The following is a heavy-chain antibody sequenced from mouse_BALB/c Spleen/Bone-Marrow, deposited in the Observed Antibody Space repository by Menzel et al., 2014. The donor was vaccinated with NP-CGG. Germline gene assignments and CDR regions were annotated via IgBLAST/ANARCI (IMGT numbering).Heavy chain of an antibody. J-gene: IGHJ3*01. Sequence: EVMLVESGGGLVQPGGSLKLSCAASGFTFSSYGMSWVRQTPDKRLEWVATISSGGSYTYYPDSVKGRFTISRDNAKNTLYLQMSSLKSEDTAMYYCARAYYWGQGTLVTVSA. CDR2: ISSGGSYT. CDR1: GFTFSSYG. CDR3: ARAYY. V-gene: IGHV5-6*03. D-gene: IGHD2-10*01.